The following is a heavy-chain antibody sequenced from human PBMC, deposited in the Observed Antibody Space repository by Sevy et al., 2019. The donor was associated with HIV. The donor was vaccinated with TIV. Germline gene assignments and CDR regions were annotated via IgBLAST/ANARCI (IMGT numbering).Heavy chain of an antibody. J-gene: IGHJ4*02. CDR2: ISYDGSSK. CDR3: ARDSGYTIDYSPGTI. D-gene: IGHD5-12*01. V-gene: IGHV3-30-3*01. CDR1: GFTFSTYP. Sequence: GGSLRLPCAGSGFTFSTYPMHWVRQSPGKGLEWVTVISYDGSSKYYADSVKGRFTISSDNSKNTVFLLMDSLRVDDTAVYYCARDSGYTIDYSPGTIWGQGALVTVSS.